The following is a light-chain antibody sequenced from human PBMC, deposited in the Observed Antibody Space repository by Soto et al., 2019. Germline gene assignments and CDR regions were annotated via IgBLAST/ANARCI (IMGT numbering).Light chain of an antibody. V-gene: IGLV1-47*01. Sequence: QSVLTQPPSASGTPGQRVTISCSGSSSNIGSNYVYWYQQPPGTAPKLLIYRNNQRPSGVPDRFSGSKSGTSASLAISGLRSEDEADYYCAAWDVSLSGYVFGTGTKVTVL. CDR3: AAWDVSLSGYV. J-gene: IGLJ1*01. CDR1: SSNIGSNY. CDR2: RNN.